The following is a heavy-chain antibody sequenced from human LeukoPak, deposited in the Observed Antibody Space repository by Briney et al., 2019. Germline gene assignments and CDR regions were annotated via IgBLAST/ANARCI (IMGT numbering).Heavy chain of an antibody. J-gene: IGHJ3*02. CDR2: IYSSGST. V-gene: IGHV4-4*07. CDR3: AIHDYGDRDAFDI. CDR1: GGSISSYY. D-gene: IGHD4-17*01. Sequence: PSETLSLTCTVSGGSISSYYWSWIRQPAGKGLEWIGRIYSSGSTSYNPSLESRVTISVDTSKNRFSLKLSSVTAADTAVYYCAIHDYGDRDAFDIWGQGAMVTVSS.